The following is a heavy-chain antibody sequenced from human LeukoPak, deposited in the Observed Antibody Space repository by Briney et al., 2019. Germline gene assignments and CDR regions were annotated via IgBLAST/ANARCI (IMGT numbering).Heavy chain of an antibody. D-gene: IGHD1-26*01. CDR1: GFTFSSYA. CDR2: IGTSGGST. V-gene: IGHV3-23*01. Sequence: GGSLRLSCAASGFTFSSYAMSWVRQAPGKGLEWVSTIGTSGGSTHYADSVKGRFTISRDNSKNTLYLQMNSLRAEDTAVYYCAKRSVSGSYFFDYWGQGSLVTVPS. CDR3: AKRSVSGSYFFDY. J-gene: IGHJ4*02.